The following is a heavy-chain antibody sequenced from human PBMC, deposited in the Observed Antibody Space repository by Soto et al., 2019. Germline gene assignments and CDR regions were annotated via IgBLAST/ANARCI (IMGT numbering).Heavy chain of an antibody. J-gene: IGHJ5*02. CDR1: GFTFSSYA. V-gene: IGHV3-23*04. Sequence: VQLVESGGGVVQPGRSLRLSCAASGFTFSSYAMSWVRQAPGKGLEWVSAISGSGGSTYYADSVKGRFTISRDNSKNTLYLQMNSLRAEDTAVYYCAKVASSGSGSYLFLGWFDPWGQGTLVTVSS. CDR3: AKVASSGSGSYLFLGWFDP. D-gene: IGHD3-10*01. CDR2: ISGSGGST.